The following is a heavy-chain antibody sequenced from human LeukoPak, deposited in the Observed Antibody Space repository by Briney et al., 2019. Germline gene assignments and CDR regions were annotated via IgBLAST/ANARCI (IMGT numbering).Heavy chain of an antibody. D-gene: IGHD3-16*01. Sequence: GASVKVSCKVSGSTLGELSIHWVRQAPGKGLEWMGGFDPKDGETIYAQKFQGRVTMTEDTSPDTDYMELSSLTSEDSAVYYCATPKPYFTRLGELFHDAFDVWGQGTVVTVSS. CDR2: FDPKDGET. CDR1: GSTLGELS. CDR3: ATPKPYFTRLGELFHDAFDV. J-gene: IGHJ3*01. V-gene: IGHV1-24*01.